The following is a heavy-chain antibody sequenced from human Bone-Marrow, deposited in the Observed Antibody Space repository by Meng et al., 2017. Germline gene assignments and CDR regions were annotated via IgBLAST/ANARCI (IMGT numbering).Heavy chain of an antibody. J-gene: IGHJ2*01. CDR1: GGSISSNNYH. CDR3: ARVDTAMVTGWYFDL. Sequence: SETLSLTCTVSGGSISSNNYHWGWIRQPPGKGLEWIGSISYSGRTYYSPSLKSRVTISLDTSKNQVSLKVIYVTAADTAVYYCARVDTAMVTGWYFDLWGRGTLVTVSS. V-gene: IGHV4-39*07. D-gene: IGHD5-18*01. CDR2: ISYSGRT.